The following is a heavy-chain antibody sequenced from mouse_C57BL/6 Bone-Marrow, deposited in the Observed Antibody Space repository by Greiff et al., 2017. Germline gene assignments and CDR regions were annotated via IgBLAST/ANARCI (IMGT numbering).Heavy chain of an antibody. Sequence: VQLQQPGAELVKPGASVKLSCKASGYTFTNYWMHWVKQRPGQGLEWIGMMHPNGGSPDYNEKFKSEATLSVDKSTRTAYMELSSLTSEDSAVYYCARSYEYGDYTMDYWGQGTSATVTS. V-gene: IGHV1-64*01. CDR1: GYTFTNYW. CDR3: ARSYEYGDYTMDY. CDR2: MHPNGGSP. D-gene: IGHD2-4*01. J-gene: IGHJ4*01.